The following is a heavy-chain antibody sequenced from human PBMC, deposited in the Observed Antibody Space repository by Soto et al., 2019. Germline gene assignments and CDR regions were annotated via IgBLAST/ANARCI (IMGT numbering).Heavy chain of an antibody. CDR1: GGTFSSYA. CDR2: IIPIFGTA. V-gene: IGHV1-69*12. D-gene: IGHD3-10*01. CDR3: AAPYGSGSYYNGFDY. Sequence: QVQLVQSGAEVKKPGSSVKVSCKASGGTFSSYAISWVRQAPGQGLEWMGGIIPIFGTANYGQKFQGRVTITADESTSPDYRPLSSLRSEDTAVYYCAAPYGSGSYYNGFDYWGQGTLVTVSS. J-gene: IGHJ4*02.